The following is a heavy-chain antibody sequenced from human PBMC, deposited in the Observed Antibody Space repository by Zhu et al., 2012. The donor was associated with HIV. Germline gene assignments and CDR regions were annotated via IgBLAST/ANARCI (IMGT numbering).Heavy chain of an antibody. J-gene: IGHJ4*01. D-gene: IGHD2-21*01. V-gene: IGHV4-38-2*01. Sequence: QVQLQGSGPGLVKPSETLSLTCDVSGSSINTANYWGWIRQPPGKGLEWIANIYRSGATYYNPSLRSRATISLDTSRNLFLLRLNSVTAAGTAIYYCARTGDDNHHASFDIWDQGTLITVSS. CDR2: IYRSGAT. CDR1: GSSINTANY. CDR3: ARTGDDNHHASFDI.